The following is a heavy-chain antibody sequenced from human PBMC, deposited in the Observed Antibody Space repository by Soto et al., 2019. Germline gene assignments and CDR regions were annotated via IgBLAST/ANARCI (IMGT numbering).Heavy chain of an antibody. CDR2: IYYSGCT. D-gene: IGHD5-18*01. Sequence: SETLSLTCTVSGGSISSGGYDWSWIRQHPGKGLEWIGYIYYSGCTYYNPSLKSRVTISVDTSKNQFSLKLSSVTAADTAVYYCARDLGHSYGSRGMDVWGQGTTVTVSS. J-gene: IGHJ6*02. CDR1: GGSISSGGYD. CDR3: ARDLGHSYGSRGMDV. V-gene: IGHV4-31*03.